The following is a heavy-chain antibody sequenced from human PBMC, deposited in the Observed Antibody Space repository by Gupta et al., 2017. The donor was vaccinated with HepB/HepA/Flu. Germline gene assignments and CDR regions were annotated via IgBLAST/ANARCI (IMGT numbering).Heavy chain of an antibody. V-gene: IGHV1-69*06. CDR3: ARQIVIGYCSSTSCYSGWFDP. J-gene: IGHJ5*02. D-gene: IGHD2-2*01. CDR2: IIPIFGTA. Sequence: QVRLVQSGAEVKKPGSSVKVSCKASGGTFSSYAISWVRQAPGQGLEWMGGIIPIFGTANYAQKFQGRVTITADKSTSTAYMERSSLRSEDTAVYYCARQIVIGYCSSTSCYSGWFDPWGQGTLVTVSS. CDR1: GGTFSSYA.